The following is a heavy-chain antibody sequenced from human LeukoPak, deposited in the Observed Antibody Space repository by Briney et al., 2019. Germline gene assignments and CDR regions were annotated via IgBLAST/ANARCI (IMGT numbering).Heavy chain of an antibody. J-gene: IGHJ6*01. CDR3: ARGYCSDGSCPPPFYYYARDV. D-gene: IGHD2-15*01. V-gene: IGHV3-48*01. Sequence: PGGSLRLSCGASGFTFNIFSMNWVRQAPGKGLEWVSYITSGSSLIYYADSVKGRFTVSRDNVKNSLYLQMNSLRAEDTAVYYCARGYCSDGSCPPPFYYYARDVWGQGTTVSVSS. CDR2: ITSGSSLI. CDR1: GFTFNIFS.